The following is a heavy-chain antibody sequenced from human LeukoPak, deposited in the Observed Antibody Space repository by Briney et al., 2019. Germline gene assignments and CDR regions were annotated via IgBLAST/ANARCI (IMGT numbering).Heavy chain of an antibody. CDR2: ILHDGSNK. J-gene: IGHJ4*02. Sequence: GGSLRLSCAASGSTFSSYAMHWVRQAPGKGLEWVAVILHDGSNKQYADSVKGRFTISRDNSKNTLYLQINSLRAEDTAVYYCATLSGDSHGYDYWGLGTLVTVSS. V-gene: IGHV3-30*03. D-gene: IGHD5-18*01. CDR3: ATLSGDSHGYDY. CDR1: GSTFSSYA.